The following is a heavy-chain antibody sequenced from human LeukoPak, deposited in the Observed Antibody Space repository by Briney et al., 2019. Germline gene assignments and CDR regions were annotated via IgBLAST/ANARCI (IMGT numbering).Heavy chain of an antibody. CDR3: ARHQYRSGSTYHFDY. CDR1: GGTISSYY. Sequence: SETLSLTCSVSGGTISSYYWNWIRQPPGKGLEWIGYIHDSGSTKYNPSLKSRVAISVDTSKNQFSLKVTSVTAADTAVYYCARHQYRSGSTYHFDYWGQGTLVTVSS. CDR2: IHDSGST. D-gene: IGHD6-19*01. V-gene: IGHV4-59*08. J-gene: IGHJ4*02.